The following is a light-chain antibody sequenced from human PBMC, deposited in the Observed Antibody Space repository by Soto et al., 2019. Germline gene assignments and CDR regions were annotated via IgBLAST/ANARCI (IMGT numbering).Light chain of an antibody. CDR1: SSDVGNYNY. CDR2: DVT. CDR3: SSFTSSSTYV. Sequence: QSALTQPASVSGSPGQSITISCTGTSSDVGNYNYVSWYQQHPGKAPKLMIYDVTNRPSGVSRRFSGSKSGNTASPTISGLQAEDEADYYCSSFTSSSTYVFGTGTKLTVL. J-gene: IGLJ1*01. V-gene: IGLV2-14*03.